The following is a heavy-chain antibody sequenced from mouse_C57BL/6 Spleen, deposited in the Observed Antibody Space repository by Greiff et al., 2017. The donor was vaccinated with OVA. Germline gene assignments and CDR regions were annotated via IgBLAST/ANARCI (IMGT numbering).Heavy chain of an antibody. CDR2: INPSSGYT. CDR1: GYTFTSYW. V-gene: IGHV1-7*01. D-gene: IGHD2-5*01. Sequence: QVQLQQSGAELAKPGASVKLSCKASGYTFTSYWMHWVKQRPGQGLEWIGDINPSSGYTKYKQKFKGKATLTADKSSSKAYMQLSSLTYEDSAVYYCARRGSNYAFDYWGQGTTLTVSS. CDR3: ARRGSNYAFDY. J-gene: IGHJ2*01.